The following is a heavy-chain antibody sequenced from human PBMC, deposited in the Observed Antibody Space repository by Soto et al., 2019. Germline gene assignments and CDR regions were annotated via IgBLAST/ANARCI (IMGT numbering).Heavy chain of an antibody. J-gene: IGHJ4*02. CDR1: GFTFSGSA. CDR3: TRRDSSSST. V-gene: IGHV3-73*02. D-gene: IGHD6-6*01. Sequence: EVQLVESGGGLVQPGGSLKLSCAASGFTFSGSAMHWVRQASGKGLEWVGRIRSKANSYATAYAASVKGRFTISRDDSKNTASLQMNSLKTEDTAVHYCTRRDSSSSTWGQGTLVTVSS. CDR2: IRSKANSYAT.